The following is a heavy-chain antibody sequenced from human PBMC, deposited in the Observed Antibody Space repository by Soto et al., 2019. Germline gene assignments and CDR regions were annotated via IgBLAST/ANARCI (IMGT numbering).Heavy chain of an antibody. D-gene: IGHD3-10*01. Sequence: EVQLVESGGGLVQPGGSLRLSCAASGFTFSGSWMHWVRQAPGKGLVWVSRINGDGSGTSYADFVKGRFTISRDDAKNPLFLQMHGLRAEDTAVYYCARGIFGSGTANDYWGQGTRVTVSS. V-gene: IGHV3-74*01. J-gene: IGHJ4*02. CDR1: GFTFSGSW. CDR3: ARGIFGSGTANDY. CDR2: INGDGSGT.